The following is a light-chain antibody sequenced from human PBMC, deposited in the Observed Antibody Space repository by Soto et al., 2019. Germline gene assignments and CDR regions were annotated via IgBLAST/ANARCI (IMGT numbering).Light chain of an antibody. CDR3: QQYNTWRPMYT. Sequence: LVLAQSAATLSLSPGETATLTCGASQSVSSKYLAWYQQKPGLAPRLLIYDTSRRATGIPDRFSGSGSGKEFTLTISSLQSEVFAVYYCQQYNTWRPMYTFGQGTKVDMK. J-gene: IGKJ2*01. CDR1: QSVSSKY. CDR2: DTS. V-gene: IGKV3D-20*01.